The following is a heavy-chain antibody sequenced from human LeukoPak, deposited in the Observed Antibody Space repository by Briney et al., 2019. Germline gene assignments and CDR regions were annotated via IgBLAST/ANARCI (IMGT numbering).Heavy chain of an antibody. CDR1: GFTMSNYG. Sequence: GGSLRLSCAASGFTMSNYGVSWVRQAPAKGLEWVSGIRGAVDTTHYADSVKGRFIISRDNSKNTLSLQLNSLRPEDTALYYCAKIGRGMATNPPYWGQGTLVTVSS. J-gene: IGHJ4*02. CDR3: AKIGRGMATNPPY. CDR2: IRGAVDTT. D-gene: IGHD5-24*01. V-gene: IGHV3-23*01.